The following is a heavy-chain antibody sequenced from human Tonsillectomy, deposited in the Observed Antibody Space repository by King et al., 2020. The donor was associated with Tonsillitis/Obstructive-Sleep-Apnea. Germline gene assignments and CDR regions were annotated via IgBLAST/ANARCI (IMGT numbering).Heavy chain of an antibody. CDR2: IYHSGST. J-gene: IGHJ2*01. Sequence: VQLQESGPGLVKPSQTLSLTCTVSGGSISSGGYYWSWIRQHPGKGLEWIGYIYHSGSTAYNTSLKSRVTMSIDTSKNQFSLKLSSVTAADTAMYFCAKSDSIAYYYVEGWYFDLWGRGTLVSVSS. CDR1: GGSISSGGYY. D-gene: IGHD3-22*01. V-gene: IGHV4-31*03. CDR3: AKSDSIAYYYVEGWYFDL.